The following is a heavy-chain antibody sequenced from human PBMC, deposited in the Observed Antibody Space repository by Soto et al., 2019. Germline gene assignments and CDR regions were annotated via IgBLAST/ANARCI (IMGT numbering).Heavy chain of an antibody. CDR1: GGTFSSYA. J-gene: IGHJ5*02. CDR3: AREDERWFDP. V-gene: IGHV1-69*12. CDR2: IIPIFGTA. Sequence: QVQLVQSGAEVKKPGSSVKVSCKASGGTFSSYAINWVRQAPGQGLEWMGGIIPIFGTADYAQKLQGRVTITADASTTTAYMELSSLRSEDTAVYFCAREDERWFDPWGQGTLVTVSS.